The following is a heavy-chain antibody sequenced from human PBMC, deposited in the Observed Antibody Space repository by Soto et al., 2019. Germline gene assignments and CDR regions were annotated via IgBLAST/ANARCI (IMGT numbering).Heavy chain of an antibody. V-gene: IGHV4-4*02. D-gene: IGHD1-26*01. CDR1: SGSISSSNW. CDR3: ARAQAARYAFDI. CDR2: IYHSGST. Sequence: QVQLQESGPGLVKPSGTLSLTCAVSSGSISSSNWWSWVRQPPGKGLEWIGEIYHSGSTNYNPSLQSRVTISVDKSKNQFSLKLSSVTAADMAVYYCARAQAARYAFDIWGQGTMVTVSS. J-gene: IGHJ3*02.